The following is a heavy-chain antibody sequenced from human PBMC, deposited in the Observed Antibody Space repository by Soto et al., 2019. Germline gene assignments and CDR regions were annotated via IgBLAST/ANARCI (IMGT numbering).Heavy chain of an antibody. V-gene: IGHV4-39*01. J-gene: IGHJ4*02. Sequence: SDTLSLTFSLSGASITSTTYFWAWIRQPPGKGLEWFGSIYYSGKTHYNPSLKSRATISVDRSRNQFSLQVSSVTAADTAFYYCAKNLTTPGRFDXWGQGTVVTVSX. D-gene: IGHD2-2*01. CDR1: GASITSTTYF. CDR2: IYYSGKT. CDR3: AKNLTTPGRFDX.